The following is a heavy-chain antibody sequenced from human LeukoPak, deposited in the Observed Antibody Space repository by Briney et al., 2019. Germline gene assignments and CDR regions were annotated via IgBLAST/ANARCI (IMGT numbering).Heavy chain of an antibody. CDR2: IYYSGST. D-gene: IGHD2-2*02. CDR3: ARVVYQLLYEEDNWFDP. Sequence: SETLSLTCTVSGGSISSGGYFWSWIRQHPGKGLEWIGYIYYSGSTYYNPSLKSRVTISVDTSKNQFSLKLSSVTAADTAVYYCARVVYQLLYEEDNWFDPWGQGTLVTVSS. CDR1: GGSISSGGYF. J-gene: IGHJ5*02. V-gene: IGHV4-31*03.